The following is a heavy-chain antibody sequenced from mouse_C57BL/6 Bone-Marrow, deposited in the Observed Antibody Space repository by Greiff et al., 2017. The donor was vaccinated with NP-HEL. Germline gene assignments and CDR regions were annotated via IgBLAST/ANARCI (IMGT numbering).Heavy chain of an antibody. D-gene: IGHD2-2*01. V-gene: IGHV1-69*01. CDR1: GYTFTSYW. Sequence: QVQLQQPGAELVMPGASVKLSCKASGYTFTSYWMHWVKQRPGQGLEWIGEIDPSDSYTNYNQKFKGKSTLTVDKSSSTAYMQLSSLTSEDSAVYYCARKPLGYGYDLDYWGQGTTLTVSS. CDR3: ARKPLGYGYDLDY. J-gene: IGHJ2*01. CDR2: IDPSDSYT.